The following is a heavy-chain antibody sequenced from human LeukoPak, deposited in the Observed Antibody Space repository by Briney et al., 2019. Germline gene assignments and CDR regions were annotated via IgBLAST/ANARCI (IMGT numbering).Heavy chain of an antibody. V-gene: IGHV4-34*01. J-gene: IGHJ2*01. D-gene: IGHD3-10*01. Sequence: SETLSLTCALYGGSFSSYSWSWTWIRQTPEKGLEWIGEIIEKGNANYDPSLKSRVTMDLDTSKNQFSLKLTSMTAADTAMYYCARGYYPPRWYFDLWGRGTLVTVSS. CDR1: GGSFSSYS. CDR2: IIEKGNA. CDR3: ARGYYPPRWYFDL.